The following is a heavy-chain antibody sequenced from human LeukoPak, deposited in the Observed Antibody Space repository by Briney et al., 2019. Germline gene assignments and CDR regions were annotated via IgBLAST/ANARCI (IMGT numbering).Heavy chain of an antibody. J-gene: IGHJ3*02. CDR1: GFTFSSYA. D-gene: IGHD5-18*01. CDR2: ISYDGSNK. V-gene: IGHV3-30*04. CDR3: ARGKQWIQLWLPENDAFDI. Sequence: GGSLRLSCAASGFTFSSYAMHWVRQAPGKGLEWVAVISYDGSNKYYADSVKGRFTISRDNSKNTLYLQMNSLRAEDTAGYYCARGKQWIQLWLPENDAFDIWGQGTMVTVSS.